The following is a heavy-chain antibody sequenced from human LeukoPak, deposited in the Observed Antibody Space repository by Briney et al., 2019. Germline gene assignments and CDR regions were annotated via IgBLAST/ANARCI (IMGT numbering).Heavy chain of an antibody. V-gene: IGHV4-4*02. Sequence: SETLSLTCAVSGGAISNSNWWSWVRQPPGKGLEWTGEIYHSGRDNYNPSLKSRVTISIDTSNNQFSLKLYSVTAADTAVYYCARHGSGTYFVSWGQGTLVTVSS. D-gene: IGHD3-10*01. J-gene: IGHJ5*02. CDR3: ARHGSGTYFVS. CDR1: GGAISNSNW. CDR2: IYHSGRD.